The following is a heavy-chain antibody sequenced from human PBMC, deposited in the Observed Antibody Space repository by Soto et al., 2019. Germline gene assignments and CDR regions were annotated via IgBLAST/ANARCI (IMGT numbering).Heavy chain of an antibody. D-gene: IGHD6-19*01. CDR2: INPNSGDT. J-gene: IGHJ6*03. Sequence: ALVKVACKASGYTFTGYYRHWVRQKPGQGPEWMGWINPNSGDTNYAQKFQGWVTMTRDTSISTAYMELSRLRSDDTAVYYCAREIAVAGTNYYYMDVWGKGTTVTVSS. CDR1: GYTFTGYY. V-gene: IGHV1-2*04. CDR3: AREIAVAGTNYYYMDV.